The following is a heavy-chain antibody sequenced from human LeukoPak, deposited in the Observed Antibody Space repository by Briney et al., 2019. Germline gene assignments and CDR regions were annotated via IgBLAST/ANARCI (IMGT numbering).Heavy chain of an antibody. D-gene: IGHD4-11*01. J-gene: IGHJ5*02. V-gene: IGHV1-3*01. Sequence: ASVKVSCKASGYTSTSYAIHWMRQAPGQRLEWMGWINAGNGNTKYSQKFQGRVTITRDTSASTAYMELSSLRSEDTAMYYCARGKDTNYPNWFDPWGQGTLVTVSS. CDR2: INAGNGNT. CDR1: GYTSTSYA. CDR3: ARGKDTNYPNWFDP.